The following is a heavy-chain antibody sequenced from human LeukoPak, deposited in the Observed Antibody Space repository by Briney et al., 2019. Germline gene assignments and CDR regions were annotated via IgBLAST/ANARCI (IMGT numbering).Heavy chain of an antibody. CDR2: IYSDGST. J-gene: IGHJ4*02. CDR3: ARLLSSGRSDY. CDR1: GGSINTYY. D-gene: IGHD3-22*01. Sequence: SETQSLTCTVSGGSINTYYWTWIRQPPGKGLEWLGYIYSDGSTNYNPSLKSRLTISVDTSKNQFSLKLSSVIAADTAVYYCARLLSSGRSDYWGQGTLVTVSS. V-gene: IGHV4-59*08.